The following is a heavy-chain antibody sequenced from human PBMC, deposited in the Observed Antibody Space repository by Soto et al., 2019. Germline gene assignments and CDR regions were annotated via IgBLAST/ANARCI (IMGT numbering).Heavy chain of an antibody. Sequence: QVQLVQSGAEVKKPGASVKVSCKASGYTFTSYGSSWVRQAPGQGLEWMGWISAYNGNTNYAQKLQSRVTMTQDTSTSTAYMELRSLRSDDTAVYYCARSTYYYGSGSYYLYEDEYYFDYWGQGTLVTVSS. D-gene: IGHD3-10*01. CDR3: ARSTYYYGSGSYYLYEDEYYFDY. J-gene: IGHJ4*02. CDR1: GYTFTSYG. CDR2: ISAYNGNT. V-gene: IGHV1-18*01.